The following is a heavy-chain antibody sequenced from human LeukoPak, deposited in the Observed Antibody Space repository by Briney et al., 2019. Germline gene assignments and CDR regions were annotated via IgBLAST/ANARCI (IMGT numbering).Heavy chain of an antibody. Sequence: ASVKVYCKASGGTFSSYAISCMRQAPGQWLEWMGGIIPIFGTANYAQKFQGRVTITADESTSTAYMELSSLRSEDTAVYYCARISDYSAFDYWGQGTLVTVSS. CDR2: IIPIFGTA. J-gene: IGHJ4*02. V-gene: IGHV1-69*13. CDR3: ARISDYSAFDY. CDR1: GGTFSSYA. D-gene: IGHD4-17*01.